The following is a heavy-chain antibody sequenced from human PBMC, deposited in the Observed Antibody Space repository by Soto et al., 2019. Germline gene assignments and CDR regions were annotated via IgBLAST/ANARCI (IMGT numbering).Heavy chain of an antibody. Sequence: QVQPQESGSGLVKTSQTLSLTCSVSGDSIRVTSYSWSWIRQPPGKGLEWVAYITHQGFTYFNPSLKSRLSISVDTSKNEVFLTLTSATAADTAVYFCAKDRGTRRGAFDVWGRGAMVTVSS. J-gene: IGHJ3*01. CDR2: ITHQGFT. D-gene: IGHD1-1*01. CDR3: AKDRGTRRGAFDV. V-gene: IGHV4-30-2*01. CDR1: GDSIRVTSYS.